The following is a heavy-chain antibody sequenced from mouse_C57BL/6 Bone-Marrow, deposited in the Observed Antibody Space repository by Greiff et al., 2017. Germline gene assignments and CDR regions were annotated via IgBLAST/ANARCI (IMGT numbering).Heavy chain of an antibody. V-gene: IGHV1-82*01. CDR1: GYAFSSSW. CDR3: AKGITTVRVDY. Sequence: QVQLQQSGPELVKPGASVKISCKASGYAFSSSWMNWVKQRPGPGLEWIGRIYPGAGDTTSNGKFKGKATLTADKSSSTAYMELSSLTSEDSAVDFCAKGITTVRVDYWGQGTTLTVSS. D-gene: IGHD1-1*01. CDR2: IYPGAGDT. J-gene: IGHJ2*01.